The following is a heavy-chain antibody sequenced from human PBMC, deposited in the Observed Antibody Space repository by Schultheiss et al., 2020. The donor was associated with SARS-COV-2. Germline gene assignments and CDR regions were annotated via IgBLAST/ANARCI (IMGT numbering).Heavy chain of an antibody. Sequence: GGSLRLSCAASGFTFSSYEMNWVRQAPGKGLEWVSYISSSGSTIYYADSVKGRFTISRDNAKNSLYLQMNSLRAEDTAVYYCASLDDYGDQAYYYYGMDVWGQGTTVTVSS. CDR1: GFTFSSYE. J-gene: IGHJ6*02. V-gene: IGHV3-48*03. D-gene: IGHD4-17*01. CDR2: ISSSGSTI. CDR3: ASLDDYGDQAYYYYGMDV.